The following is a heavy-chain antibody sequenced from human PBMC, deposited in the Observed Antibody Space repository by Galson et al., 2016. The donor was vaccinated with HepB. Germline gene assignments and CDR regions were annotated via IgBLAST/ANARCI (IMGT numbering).Heavy chain of an antibody. J-gene: IGHJ6*02. CDR3: ARKGAAAAGYALDA. CDR1: GFTFSDSY. CDR2: ISSSSSYT. Sequence: SLRLSCAASGFTFSDSYMSWIRQAPGKGLEWVSYISSSSSYTNYADSVKDRFTISRDNAKNSLYLQMSSLRVEDTAVYYCARKGAAAAGYALDAWGQGTTVTVSS. V-gene: IGHV3-11*06. D-gene: IGHD6-13*01.